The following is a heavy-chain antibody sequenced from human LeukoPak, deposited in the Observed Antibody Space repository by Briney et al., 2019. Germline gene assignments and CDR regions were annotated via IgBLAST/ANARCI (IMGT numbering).Heavy chain of an antibody. J-gene: IGHJ5*02. CDR1: GGSISSYY. CDR3: ATSQGGDWFDP. V-gene: IGHV4-59*01. Sequence: SETLSLTCTVSGGSISSYYWSWIRQPPGKGLEWIGYIYYSGSTNYNPPLKSRVTISVDTSKNQFSLKLSSVTAADTAVYYCATSQGGDWFDPWGQGTLVTVSS. D-gene: IGHD3-16*01. CDR2: IYYSGST.